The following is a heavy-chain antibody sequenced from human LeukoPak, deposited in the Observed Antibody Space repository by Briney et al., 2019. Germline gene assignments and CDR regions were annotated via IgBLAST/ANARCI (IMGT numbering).Heavy chain of an antibody. CDR1: GFTFSSYG. J-gene: IGHJ6*03. CDR3: AKIPPYYYYMDV. D-gene: IGHD2-21*01. V-gene: IGHV3-30*02. CDR2: IRYDGSNK. Sequence: GGSLRLSCAASGFTFSSYGMHWVRQAPGKGLEWVAFIRYDGSNKYYADSVKGRFTISRDNSKNTLYLQMNSLRAEDTAVYYCAKIPPYYYYMDVWGKGTTVTVSS.